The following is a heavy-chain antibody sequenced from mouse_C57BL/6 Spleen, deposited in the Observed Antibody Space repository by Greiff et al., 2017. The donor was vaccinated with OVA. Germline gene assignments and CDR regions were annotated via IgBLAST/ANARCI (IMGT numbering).Heavy chain of an antibody. J-gene: IGHJ2*01. CDR2: IHPNSGST. CDR1: GYTFTSYW. D-gene: IGHD4-1*01. CDR3: ARAANWDVGDY. Sequence: QVQLQQPGAELVKPGASVKLSCKASGYTFTSYWLHWVKQRPGQGLEWIGMIHPNSGSTNYNEKFKSKATLTVDKSSSTAYMQLSSLTSEDSAVYYCARAANWDVGDYWGQGTTLTVSS. V-gene: IGHV1-64*01.